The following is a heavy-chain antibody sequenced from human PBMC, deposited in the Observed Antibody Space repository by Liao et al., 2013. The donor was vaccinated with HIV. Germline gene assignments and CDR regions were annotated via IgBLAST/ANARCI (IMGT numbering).Heavy chain of an antibody. CDR3: ARVDFVYYYYMDV. CDR2: INHRGST. J-gene: IGHJ6*03. CDR1: GGSFSGYH. V-gene: IGHV4-34*01. Sequence: QEQLQQWGTELLKPSETLSLICAVYGGSFSGYHWTWIRQPPGKGLEWIGEINHRGSTNYNPSLKSRVFLSVDTSKNQFSLTLSSVTAADTAVYYCARVDFVYYYYMDVWGKGDHGHRLL. D-gene: IGHD3-9*01.